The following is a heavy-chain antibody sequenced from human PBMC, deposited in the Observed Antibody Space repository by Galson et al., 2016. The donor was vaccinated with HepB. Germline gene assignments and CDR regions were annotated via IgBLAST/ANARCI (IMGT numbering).Heavy chain of an antibody. V-gene: IGHV4-59*01. CDR2: IYYSGT. J-gene: IGHJ5*02. Sequence: GKGLEWIGNIYYSGTNYNPSLESRVTISVDTSKNQVSLKLTSVTAADTAVYYCAKDSTRFDPWGQGTLVTVSS. CDR3: AKDSTRFDP.